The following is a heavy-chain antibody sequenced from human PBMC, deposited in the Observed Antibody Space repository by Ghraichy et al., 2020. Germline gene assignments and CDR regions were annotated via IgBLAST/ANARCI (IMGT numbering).Heavy chain of an antibody. CDR2: IYHSGST. CDR3: ARVGPLKVVRDLEDWGYFDY. V-gene: IGHV4-38-2*02. J-gene: IGHJ4*02. D-gene: IGHD2-2*01. Sequence: SETLSLTCTVSGYSISSGYYWGWIRQPPGKGLEWIGSIYHSGSTYYNPSLKSRVTISVDTSKNQFSLKLSSVTAADTAVYYCARVGPLKVVRDLEDWGYFDYWGQGTLVTVSS. CDR1: GYSISSGYY.